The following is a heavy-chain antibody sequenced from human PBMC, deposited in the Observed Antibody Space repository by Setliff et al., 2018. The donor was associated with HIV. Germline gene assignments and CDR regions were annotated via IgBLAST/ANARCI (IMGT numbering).Heavy chain of an antibody. CDR2: IYYSGNA. CDR1: GGSISSSNYY. J-gene: IGHJ6*03. Sequence: PSETLSLTCTVSGGSISSSNYYWGWIRQPPGKGLEWIGSIYYSGNAYYNPSLKSRVTISVDTSENQFSLKLSSVTAADTAVYYCATRNTLRYFEWLNYYYYYMDVWG. D-gene: IGHD3-9*01. V-gene: IGHV4-39*01. CDR3: ATRNTLRYFEWLNYYYYYMDV.